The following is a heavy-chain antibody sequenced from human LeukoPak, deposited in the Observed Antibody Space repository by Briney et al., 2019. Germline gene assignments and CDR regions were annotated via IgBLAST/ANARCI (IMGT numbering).Heavy chain of an antibody. J-gene: IGHJ4*02. D-gene: IGHD3-10*01. Sequence: PGRSLRLSCAASGFTFSSYGMHWVRQAPGKGLEWVAVIWYDGSNKYYADSVKGRFTISRDNTKNTLYLQMNSLRAEDTAVYYCARDAVSGIVSAFRFDYWGQGTLVTVSS. CDR3: ARDAVSGIVSAFRFDY. CDR2: IWYDGSNK. CDR1: GFTFSSYG. V-gene: IGHV3-33*01.